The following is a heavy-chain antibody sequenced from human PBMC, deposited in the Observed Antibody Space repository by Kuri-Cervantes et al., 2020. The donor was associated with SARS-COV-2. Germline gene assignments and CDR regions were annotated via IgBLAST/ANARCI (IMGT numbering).Heavy chain of an antibody. CDR2: ISGSGGST. Sequence: GESLKISCAASGFTFSSYAMSWVRQAPGKGPEWVSAISGSGGSTYYADSVKGRFTISRDNSKNTLYLQMNSLRAEDTAVYYCAKLGSKRHYEDWGQGTLVTVSS. CDR3: AKLGSKRHYED. D-gene: IGHD4-17*01. CDR1: GFTFSSYA. J-gene: IGHJ4*02. V-gene: IGHV3-23*01.